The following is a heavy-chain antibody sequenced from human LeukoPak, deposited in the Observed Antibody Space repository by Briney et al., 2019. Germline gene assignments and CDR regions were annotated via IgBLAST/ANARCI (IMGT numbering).Heavy chain of an antibody. D-gene: IGHD3-9*01. CDR2: ISNSGSAI. Sequence: PGGSLRLSCAASGFTFSSYGMNWVRQAPGKGLEWVSYISNSGSAIYYADSVKGRFTISRDNAKNSLYLQMSSLRDEDTAVYYCARDGGLRYSSHWGQGALVTVSS. V-gene: IGHV3-48*02. CDR3: ARDGGLRYSSH. CDR1: GFTFSSYG. J-gene: IGHJ4*02.